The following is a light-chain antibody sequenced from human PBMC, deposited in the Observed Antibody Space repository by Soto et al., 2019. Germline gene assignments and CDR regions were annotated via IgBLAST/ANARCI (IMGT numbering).Light chain of an antibody. V-gene: IGKV3-15*01. CDR2: GAS. CDR3: QQRSNWPPALT. Sequence: EIVMTQSPATLSVSPGERATLSCRASQSVSTKLGWYQQKPGQPPSLIMYGASTRATDIPARFSGSGSGTDFTLTISSLEPEDFAVYYCQQRSNWPPALTFGGGTKVDIK. CDR1: QSVSTK. J-gene: IGKJ4*01.